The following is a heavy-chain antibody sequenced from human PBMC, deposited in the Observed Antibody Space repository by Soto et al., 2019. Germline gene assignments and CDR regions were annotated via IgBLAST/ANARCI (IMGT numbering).Heavy chain of an antibody. CDR1: GFTFSNSG. V-gene: IGHV3-30*03. D-gene: IGHD2-8*02. CDR2: ISFDGNTQ. CDR3: PGQIASGH. J-gene: IGHJ4*02. Sequence: QVQLVESGGGVVQPGRSLRLSCAASGFTFSNSGMLWVRQAPGKGLEWVAVISFDGNTQFYADSVKGRFSIPRDNSKNTLYLDMNSLRADDAAVYYCPGQIASGHWGQGTLVTVSS.